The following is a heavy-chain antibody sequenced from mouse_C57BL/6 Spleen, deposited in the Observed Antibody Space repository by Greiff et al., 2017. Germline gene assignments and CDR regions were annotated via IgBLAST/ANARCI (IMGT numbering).Heavy chain of an antibody. CDR3: AISGHYDYDGGYFDV. V-gene: IGHV1-74*01. Sequence: QVQLKQPGAELVKPGASVKVSCKASGYTFTSYWMHWVKQRPGQGLEWIGRIHPSDSDTNYNQKFKGKATLTVDKSSSTAYMQLSSLTSEDPAVYYCAISGHYDYDGGYFDVWGTGTTVTVSS. CDR2: IHPSDSDT. D-gene: IGHD2-4*01. J-gene: IGHJ1*03. CDR1: GYTFTSYW.